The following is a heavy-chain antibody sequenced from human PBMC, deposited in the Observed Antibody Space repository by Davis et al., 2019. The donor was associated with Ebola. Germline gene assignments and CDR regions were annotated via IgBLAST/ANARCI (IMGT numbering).Heavy chain of an antibody. CDR3: ARDNSFYYYDSSGYYSPRFQLNWFDP. D-gene: IGHD3-22*01. J-gene: IGHJ5*02. V-gene: IGHV3-7*01. Sequence: PGGSLRLSCPASGFTFSSHWMSWVRQAPGKGLEWVANIKQDGSEKYYVDSVKGRFTISRDNAKNSLYLQMNSLRAEDTAVYYCARDNSFYYYDSSGYYSPRFQLNWFDPWGQGTLVTVSS. CDR2: IKQDGSEK. CDR1: GFTFSSHW.